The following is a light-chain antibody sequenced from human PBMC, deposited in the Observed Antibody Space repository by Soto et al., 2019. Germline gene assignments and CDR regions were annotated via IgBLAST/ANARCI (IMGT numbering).Light chain of an antibody. CDR1: SSNIGSNY. J-gene: IGLJ3*02. Sequence: QSVLTQPPSASETPGQRVTISCSGGSSNIGSNYVYWYQHLPGTAPQLLMFRNDQRPSGVPDRFSGSKSGTSASLAISGLRYEDEADYYCSSYTTDTIWVFGGGTKLTVL. CDR2: RND. V-gene: IGLV1-47*01. CDR3: SSYTTDTIWV.